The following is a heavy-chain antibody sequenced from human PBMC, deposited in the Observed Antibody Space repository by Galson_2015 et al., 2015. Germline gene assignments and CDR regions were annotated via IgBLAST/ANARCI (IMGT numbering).Heavy chain of an antibody. Sequence: SVKVSCKASGYTFTGYYMHWVRQAPGQGLEWMGWINPNSGGTNYAQKFQGWVTMTRDTSISTAYMELSRLRSDDTAVYYCARNRVLMGVYYDGSDVWGQGTTVTVSS. D-gene: IGHD2-8*01. CDR1: GYTFTGYY. J-gene: IGHJ6*02. CDR3: ARNRVLMGVYYDGSDV. V-gene: IGHV1-2*04. CDR2: INPNSGGT.